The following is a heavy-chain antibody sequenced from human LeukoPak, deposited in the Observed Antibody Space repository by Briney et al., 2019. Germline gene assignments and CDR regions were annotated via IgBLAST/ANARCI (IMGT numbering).Heavy chain of an antibody. V-gene: IGHV4-4*07. Sequence: PSETLSLTCTVCGGSISSYYWSWIRQPAGKGLEWIGRIYTSGSTNYNPSLKSRVPMSVGTSKNQFSLKLSSVTAADTAVYYCARDLGKQLGRSDYYYMDVWGKGTTVTVSS. CDR1: GGSISSYY. CDR2: IYTSGST. CDR3: ARDLGKQLGRSDYYYMDV. J-gene: IGHJ6*03. D-gene: IGHD6-6*01.